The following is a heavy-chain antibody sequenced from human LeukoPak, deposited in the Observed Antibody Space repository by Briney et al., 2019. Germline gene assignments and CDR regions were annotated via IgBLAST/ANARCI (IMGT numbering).Heavy chain of an antibody. Sequence: SQTLSLTCAISGDSVSSNSAAWNWIRQSPSRGLEWLGRTYYRSKWYNDYAVSVKSRITINPDTSKNQFSLQLNSVTPEDTAVYYCAKGGGIAAAGSQDAFDIWGQGTMVTVSS. J-gene: IGHJ3*02. CDR2: TYYRSKWYN. V-gene: IGHV6-1*01. CDR1: GDSVSSNSAA. D-gene: IGHD6-13*01. CDR3: AKGGGIAAAGSQDAFDI.